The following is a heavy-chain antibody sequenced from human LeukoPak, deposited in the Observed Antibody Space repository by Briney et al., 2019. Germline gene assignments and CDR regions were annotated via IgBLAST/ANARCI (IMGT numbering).Heavy chain of an antibody. D-gene: IGHD3-10*01. CDR3: ARDGEIYGMDV. CDR2: ISSSSSYI. CDR1: GFTFSSYA. V-gene: IGHV3-21*01. J-gene: IGHJ6*02. Sequence: GGSLRLSCAASGFTFSSYAMSWVRQAPGKGLEWVSSISSSSSYIYYADSVKGRFTISRDNAKNSLYLQMNSLRAEDTAVYYCARDGEIYGMDVWGQGTTVTVSS.